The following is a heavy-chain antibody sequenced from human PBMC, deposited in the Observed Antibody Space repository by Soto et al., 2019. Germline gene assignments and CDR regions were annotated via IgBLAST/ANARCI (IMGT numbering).Heavy chain of an antibody. CDR3: TTDPLAAAVYYFDY. CDR1: GFTFSNAW. CDR2: IKSKTDGGTT. J-gene: IGHJ4*02. V-gene: IGHV3-15*01. Sequence: GGSLRLSCAASGFTFSNAWMSWVRQAPGKGLEWVGRIKSKTDGGTTDYAAPVKGRFTISRDDSKNTLYLQMNSLKTEDTAVYYCTTDPLAAAVYYFDYWGQGTLVTVSS. D-gene: IGHD6-13*01.